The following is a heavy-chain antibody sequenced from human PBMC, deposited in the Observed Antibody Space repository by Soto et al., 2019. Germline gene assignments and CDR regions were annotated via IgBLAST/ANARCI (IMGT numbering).Heavy chain of an antibody. V-gene: IGHV3-30*18. CDR2: ISYDGSNK. CDR1: GFTFSSYG. CDR3: AKHFFRKGATPTNSFDS. D-gene: IGHD1-26*01. Sequence: PGGSLRLSCAASGFTFSSYGMHWVRQAPGKGLEWVAVISYDGSNKYYADSVKGRFTISRDNSKNTLYLQMNSLRAEETAVYYCAKHFFRKGATPTNSFDSWGQGPLVTAPQ. J-gene: IGHJ4*02.